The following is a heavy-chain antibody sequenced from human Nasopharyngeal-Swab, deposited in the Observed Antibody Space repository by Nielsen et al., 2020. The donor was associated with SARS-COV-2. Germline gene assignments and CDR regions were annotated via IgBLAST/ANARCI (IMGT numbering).Heavy chain of an antibody. Sequence: VRQAPGKGLEWVAVISYDGSNKYYADPVKGRFTISRDNSKNTLYLQMNSLRAEDTAVYYCAKGNMAVAFDYWGQGTLVTVSS. D-gene: IGHD6-19*01. CDR3: AKGNMAVAFDY. J-gene: IGHJ4*02. CDR2: ISYDGSNK. V-gene: IGHV3-30*18.